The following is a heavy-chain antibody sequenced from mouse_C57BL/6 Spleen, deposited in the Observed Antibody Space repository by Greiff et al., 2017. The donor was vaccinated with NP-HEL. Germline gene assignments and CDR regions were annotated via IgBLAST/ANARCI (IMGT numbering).Heavy chain of an antibody. Sequence: QVQLQQPGAELVRPGSSVKLSCKASGYTFTSYWMHWVKQRPIQGLEWIGNIDPSDSETHYNQKFKDKATLTVDKSSRTAYMQLSSLTSEDSAVYYCARWGKFDYYGSSYYAMDYWGQGTSVTVSS. CDR3: ARWGKFDYYGSSYYAMDY. J-gene: IGHJ4*01. CDR2: IDPSDSET. D-gene: IGHD1-1*01. CDR1: GYTFTSYW. V-gene: IGHV1-52*01.